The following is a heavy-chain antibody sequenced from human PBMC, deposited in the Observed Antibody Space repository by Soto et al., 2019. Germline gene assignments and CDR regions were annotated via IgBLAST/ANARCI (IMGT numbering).Heavy chain of an antibody. V-gene: IGHV1-18*01. D-gene: IGHD3-16*01. CDR3: ARETIPQMYYYGSDV. CDR2: ISAYNGKI. Sequence: QVQLVQSGAEVREPGASVKVSCKASGYTFTNYGISWVRQAPGQGREWIGWISAYNGKIDYAQKVQGRITMTTDTSTSTAIMELRSLRYDDTAVYYCARETIPQMYYYGSDVWGQGTTVIVSS. J-gene: IGHJ6*02. CDR1: GYTFTNYG.